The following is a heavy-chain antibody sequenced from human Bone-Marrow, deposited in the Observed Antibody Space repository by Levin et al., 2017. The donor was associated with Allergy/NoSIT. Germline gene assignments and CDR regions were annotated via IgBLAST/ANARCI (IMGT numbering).Heavy chain of an antibody. CDR2: ISRSGTYT. V-gene: IGHV3-11*05. CDR1: GFTFSDYY. D-gene: IGHD3-3*02. CDR3: ARGVFSGDAFDI. J-gene: IGHJ3*02. Sequence: GGSLRLSCVASGFTFSDYYMTWIRQAPGKGLEWVSYISRSGTYTNYADSVTGRFIISRDDAKRSLYLQMNSLRAEEPCVYFCARGVFSGDAFDIWGQGTRVVVST.